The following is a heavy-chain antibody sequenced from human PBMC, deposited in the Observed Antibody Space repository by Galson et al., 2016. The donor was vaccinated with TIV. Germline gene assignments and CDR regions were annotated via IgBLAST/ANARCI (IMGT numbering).Heavy chain of an antibody. CDR2: INPTSGDT. CDR1: GYTFSDYH. CDR3: ARDLSTDTTTPFDY. J-gene: IGHJ4*02. D-gene: IGHD4-17*01. V-gene: IGHV1-2*02. Sequence: SVKVSCKASGYTFSDYHMHWVRQAPGQGLEWMGWINPTSGDTNYQKRFQDRVTMTRDTSITTVYMDLNRLTSDDTAVYYCARDLSTDTTTPFDYWGQGTLVTV.